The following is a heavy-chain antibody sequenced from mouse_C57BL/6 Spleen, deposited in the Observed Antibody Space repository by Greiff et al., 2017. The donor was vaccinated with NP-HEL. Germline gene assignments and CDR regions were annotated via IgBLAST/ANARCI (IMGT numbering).Heavy chain of an antibody. CDR3: ARHGNYGYFDY. CDR1: GFTFSDYG. D-gene: IGHD2-1*01. V-gene: IGHV5-17*01. Sequence: VQLKESGGGLVKPGGSLKLSCAASGFTFSDYGMHWVRQAPEKGLEWVAYISSGSSTIYYADTVKGRFTISRDNAKNTLFLQMTSLRSEDTAMYYCARHGNYGYFDYWGQGTTLTVSS. CDR2: ISSGSSTI. J-gene: IGHJ2*01.